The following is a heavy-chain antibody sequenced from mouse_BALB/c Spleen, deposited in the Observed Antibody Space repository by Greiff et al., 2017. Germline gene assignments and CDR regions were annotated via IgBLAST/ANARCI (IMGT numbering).Heavy chain of an antibody. J-gene: IGHJ3*01. CDR1: GYAFSSSW. CDR3: ARGAPWFAY. CDR2: IYPGDGDT. Sequence: QVQLQQSGPELVKPGASVKISCKASGYAFSSSWMNWVKQRPGQGLEWIGRIYPGDGDTNYNGKFKGKATLTADKSSSTAYMQLSSLTSVDSAVYFCARGAPWFAYWGQGTLVTVSA. V-gene: IGHV1-82*01.